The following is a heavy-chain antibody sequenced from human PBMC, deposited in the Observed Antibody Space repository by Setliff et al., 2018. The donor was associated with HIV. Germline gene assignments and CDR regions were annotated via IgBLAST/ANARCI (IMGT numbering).Heavy chain of an antibody. CDR2: IHYDEKT. J-gene: IGHJ4*02. D-gene: IGHD3-22*01. CDR1: GGSASNSRYY. CDR3: ARAPGAYYYDSSGYPIGIRFDY. Sequence: SETLSLTCTVSGGSASNSRYYWAWIRQPPGKGLEYIGSIHYDEKTYYNPSLKSRVTISVDTSKNQFSPKLSSVTAADTAVYYCARAPGAYYYDSSGYPIGIRFDYWGQGTLVTVSS. V-gene: IGHV4-39*07.